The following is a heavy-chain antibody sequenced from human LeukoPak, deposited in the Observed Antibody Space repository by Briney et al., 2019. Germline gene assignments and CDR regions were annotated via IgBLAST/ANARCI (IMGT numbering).Heavy chain of an antibody. Sequence: TSRTLSLTCAISGDSVSINTAAWNWVRQSPSRGLEWLGRTYYRSKCYHDYAVSVSSRITIKPATSRNNCYLTLDSVTPEDPAMYYCARDLRGGSGTYYNVFLDYWGQGTPVTVSS. J-gene: IGHJ4*02. CDR1: GDSVSINTAA. CDR2: TYYRSKCYH. D-gene: IGHD3-10*01. CDR3: ARDLRGGSGTYYNVFLDY. V-gene: IGHV6-1*01.